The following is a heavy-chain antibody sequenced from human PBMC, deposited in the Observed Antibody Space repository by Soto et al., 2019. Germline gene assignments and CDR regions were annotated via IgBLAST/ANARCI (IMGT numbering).Heavy chain of an antibody. V-gene: IGHV3-11*01. CDR2: ISSSGSTI. CDR1: GFTFSDYY. Sequence: PGGSLRLSCAASGFTFSDYYMSWIRQAPGKGLEWVSYISSSGSTIYYADSVKGRFTISRDNAKNSLYLQMNSLRAEDTAVYYCARGRYCSGGSCYEKSPRAFDYWGQGTLVTVSS. CDR3: ARGRYCSGGSCYEKSPRAFDY. J-gene: IGHJ4*02. D-gene: IGHD2-15*01.